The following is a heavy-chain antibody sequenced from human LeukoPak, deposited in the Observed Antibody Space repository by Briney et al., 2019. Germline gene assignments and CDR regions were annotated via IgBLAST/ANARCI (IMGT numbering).Heavy chain of an antibody. V-gene: IGHV7-4-1*02. D-gene: IGHD6-13*01. CDR3: ALSKGGVAVAVLNY. Sequence: ASVKVSCKASGYTFTSYAMNWVRQAPGQGLEWMGWINTNTGNPTYAQGFTGRFVFSLDTSVSTAYLQISSLKAEDTAVYYCALSKGGVAVAVLNYWGQGTLVTVSS. J-gene: IGHJ4*02. CDR2: INTNTGNP. CDR1: GYTFTSYA.